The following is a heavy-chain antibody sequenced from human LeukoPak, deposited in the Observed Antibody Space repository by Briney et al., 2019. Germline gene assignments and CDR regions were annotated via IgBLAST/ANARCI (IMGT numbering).Heavy chain of an antibody. Sequence: SETLXXXCTVSGGSISSYYWSWIRQPPGKGLEWIGYIYYSGSTNYNPSLKSRVTISVATSKTHFSLKLSSVTAADTAVYYCARHYDILTGSLGYWGQGTLVTVSS. CDR3: ARHYDILTGSLGY. CDR1: GGSISSYY. CDR2: IYYSGST. J-gene: IGHJ4*02. D-gene: IGHD3-9*01. V-gene: IGHV4-59*08.